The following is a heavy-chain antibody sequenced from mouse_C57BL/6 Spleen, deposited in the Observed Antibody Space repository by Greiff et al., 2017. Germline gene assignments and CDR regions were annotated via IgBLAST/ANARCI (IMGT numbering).Heavy chain of an antibody. CDR2: IYPGDGDT. CDR1: GYAFSSSW. J-gene: IGHJ2*01. Sequence: VQLQQSGPELVKPGASVKISCKASGYAFSSSWMNWVKQRPGKGLEWIGRIYPGDGDTNYNGKFKGKATLTADKSSSTAYMQLSSLTSEDSAVYFCATHIYFDYWGQGTTLTVSS. CDR3: ATHIYFDY. V-gene: IGHV1-82*01.